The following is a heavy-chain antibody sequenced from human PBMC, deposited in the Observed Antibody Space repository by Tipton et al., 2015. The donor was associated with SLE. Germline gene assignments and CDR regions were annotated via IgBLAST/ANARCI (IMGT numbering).Heavy chain of an antibody. D-gene: IGHD7-27*01. CDR1: GGSISSYY. CDR3: ARVSSWGSGYFDY. V-gene: IGHV4-59*01. J-gene: IGHJ4*02. Sequence: TLSLTCTVSGGSISSYYWSWIRQPPGKGLEWIGDIYYSGSTNYNPSLKSRVTISVDTSKNQFSLKLSSVTAADTAVYYCARVSSWGSGYFDYWGQGTLVTVSS. CDR2: IYYSGST.